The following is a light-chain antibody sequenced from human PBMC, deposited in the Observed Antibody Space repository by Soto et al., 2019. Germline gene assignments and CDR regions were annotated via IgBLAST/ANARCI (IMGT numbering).Light chain of an antibody. V-gene: IGLV2-8*01. CDR3: SSYAGSNNL. CDR1: SSDVGGYNY. J-gene: IGLJ2*01. CDR2: VVS. Sequence: QSVLTQPPSASGSPGQSVTISCTGTSSDVGGYNYVSWYQQHPGKAPKLMIYVVSKRPSGVPDRFSGSKSGNTASLTVSGLQAEDEADYYCSSYAGSNNLFGGGTKVTVL.